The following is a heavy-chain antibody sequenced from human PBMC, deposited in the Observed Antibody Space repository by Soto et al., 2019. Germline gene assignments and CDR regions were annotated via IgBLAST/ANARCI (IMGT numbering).Heavy chain of an antibody. J-gene: IGHJ5*02. D-gene: IGHD2-2*02. V-gene: IGHV4-30-4*01. CDR2: IYYSGST. CDR3: ARVRPVVPAAISWFDP. Sequence: SETLSLTCTVSGGSISSGDYYWSWIRQPPGKGLEWIGYIYYSGSTYYNPSLKSRVTISVDTSKNQFSLKLSSVTAADTAVYYCARVRPVVPAAISWFDPWGQGTLVTVS. CDR1: GGSISSGDYY.